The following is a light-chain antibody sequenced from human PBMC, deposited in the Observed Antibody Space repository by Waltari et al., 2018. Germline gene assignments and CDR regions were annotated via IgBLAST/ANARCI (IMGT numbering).Light chain of an antibody. CDR3: SSYAGSYTLV. V-gene: IGLV2-11*01. Sequence: QSALTHPRSVSGSPGQSSTLPCTGTSRDIGGYDYVSWYQQHPDKAPKVMIYYISKRPAGVPDRFSCAKSGNTSSLTISGLQAEDEADYYCSSYAGSYTLVFGGGTQVTVL. J-gene: IGLJ2*01. CDR2: YIS. CDR1: SRDIGGYDY.